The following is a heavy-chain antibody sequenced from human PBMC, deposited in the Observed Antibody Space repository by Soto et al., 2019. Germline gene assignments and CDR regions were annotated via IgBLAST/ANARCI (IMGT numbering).Heavy chain of an antibody. V-gene: IGHV3-7*01. Sequence: EVQLVESGGGLVQPGGSLRLSCAASGFTFSSYWMSWVRQAPGKGLEWVANIKQDGSEKYYVDSVKGRFTISRDNAKNSLYLQMNILTAETTGVYYCARHQQRLFYYMDVWGKGTTVTVSS. CDR3: ARHQQRLFYYMDV. D-gene: IGHD6-25*01. CDR1: GFTFSSYW. CDR2: IKQDGSEK. J-gene: IGHJ6*03.